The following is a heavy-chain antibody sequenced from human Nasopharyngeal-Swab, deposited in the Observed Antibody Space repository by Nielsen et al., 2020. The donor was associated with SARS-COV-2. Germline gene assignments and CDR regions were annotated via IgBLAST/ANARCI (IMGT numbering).Heavy chain of an antibody. J-gene: IGHJ4*02. Sequence: VRQAPGKGLEWVAVIWYDGSNKYYADSVKGRFTISRDNSKNTLYLQMNSLRAEDTAVYYCAKQSWRYSYGYYFDYWGQGTLVTVSS. V-gene: IGHV3-33*06. D-gene: IGHD5-18*01. CDR3: AKQSWRYSYGYYFDY. CDR2: IWYDGSNK.